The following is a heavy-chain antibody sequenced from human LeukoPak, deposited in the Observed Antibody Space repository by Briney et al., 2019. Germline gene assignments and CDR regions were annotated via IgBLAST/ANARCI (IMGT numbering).Heavy chain of an antibody. CDR3: AKARGSEIAAATNY. CDR2: ISGSGAST. CDR1: GVTFSSYA. V-gene: IGHV3-23*01. Sequence: GGSLRLSCAASGVTFSSYAMSWVRQAPGKGLEWVSVISGSGASTYYADSVKGRFTISRDNSNNTMYLQMNSLRAEDTAVYYCAKARGSEIAAATNYWGQGALVTVSS. J-gene: IGHJ4*02. D-gene: IGHD6-13*01.